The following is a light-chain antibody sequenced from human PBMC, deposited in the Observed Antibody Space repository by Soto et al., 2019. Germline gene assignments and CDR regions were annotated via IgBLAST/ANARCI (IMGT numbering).Light chain of an antibody. V-gene: IGKV1-5*01. CDR3: QHYNTYV. CDR2: DAS. CDR1: QSIASW. J-gene: IGKJ1*01. Sequence: DVQLTQSPSTLSASVGDRVTITCRASQSIASWLASYQQKPGKAPELLIYDASSLKSGVPSRFSGSGSGTEFNLTLSDLQPGDFATYFCQHYNTYVFGQGTKVDIK.